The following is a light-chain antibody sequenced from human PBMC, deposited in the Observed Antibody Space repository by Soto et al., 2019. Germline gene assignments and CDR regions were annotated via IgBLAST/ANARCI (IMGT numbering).Light chain of an antibody. J-gene: IGKJ1*01. CDR3: QQLNSHPRT. V-gene: IGKV1-9*01. Sequence: DIQLTQSPSFLSASVGDRITITCRASQGISSYLAWYQQKPGKAPKLLIYAASTLQSGVPSRFSGSGSGTEFTLTITSMHTADFAPYYCQQLNSHPRTFGQGTKVDIK. CDR2: AAS. CDR1: QGISSY.